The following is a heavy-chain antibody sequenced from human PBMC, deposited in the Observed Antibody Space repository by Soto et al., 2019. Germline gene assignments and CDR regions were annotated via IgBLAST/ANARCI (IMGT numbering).Heavy chain of an antibody. Sequence: EVQLVESGGGLVQPGGSLRLSCAASGFTFTNYWMHWVRQAPGKGLQWVARVDGEGSGTSYADSVKGRFTISRDNAKNTLSLQMNSLRADGTAVYYCGSGFEQWGWGTLVTVSS. CDR3: GSGFEQ. CDR2: VDGEGSGT. J-gene: IGHJ4*02. V-gene: IGHV3-74*01. D-gene: IGHD3-9*01. CDR1: GFTFTNYW.